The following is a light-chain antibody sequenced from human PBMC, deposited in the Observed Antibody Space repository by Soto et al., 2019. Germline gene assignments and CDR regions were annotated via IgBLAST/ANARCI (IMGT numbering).Light chain of an antibody. CDR1: SSDIGGYNY. J-gene: IGLJ2*01. Sequence: QSALTQPASVSGSPGQSITISCTGTSSDIGGYNYVSWYQQHPGKAPKLMIYDVTNRPSGVSNRFSGSKSGSTASLTISGLQAEDEAEYYCSSYTTTTPVVFGGGTKLTVL. CDR3: SSYTTTTPVV. CDR2: DVT. V-gene: IGLV2-14*01.